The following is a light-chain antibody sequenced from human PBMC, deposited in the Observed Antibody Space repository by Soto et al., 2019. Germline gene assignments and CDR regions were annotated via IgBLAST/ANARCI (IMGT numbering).Light chain of an antibody. V-gene: IGKV3-20*01. CDR2: GAS. CDR1: QSVSSSY. CDR3: QQYGSAPPLYT. Sequence: EIVLTQSPGTLSLSPGERATLSCRASQSVSSSYLAWYPQKPGQAPRLLIYGASSRATGIPDRFSGSGSGTDFTLTSSRLEPEDFAVYYWQQYGSAPPLYTFGQGTKLESK. J-gene: IGKJ2*01.